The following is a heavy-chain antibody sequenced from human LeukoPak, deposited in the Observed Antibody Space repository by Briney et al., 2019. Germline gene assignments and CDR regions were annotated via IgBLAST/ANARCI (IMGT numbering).Heavy chain of an antibody. V-gene: IGHV4-39*01. D-gene: IGHD3-10*01. J-gene: IGHJ4*02. Sequence: SETLSLTRAVSGGSISSNSYYWGWIRQPPGKGLEWIGSIYYSGSTYYNPSLKSRVTISVDTSKNQFSLKLSSVTAADTAVYYCARTRYYYNSRSYGAPYYFDYWGQGTLVTVSS. CDR3: ARTRYYYNSRSYGAPYYFDY. CDR1: GGSISSNSYY. CDR2: IYYSGST.